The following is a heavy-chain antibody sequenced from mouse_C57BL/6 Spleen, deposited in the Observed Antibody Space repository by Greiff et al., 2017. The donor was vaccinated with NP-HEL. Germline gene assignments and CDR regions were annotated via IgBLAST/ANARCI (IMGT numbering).Heavy chain of an antibody. J-gene: IGHJ2*01. CDR2: IYPGSGNT. CDR1: GYTFTDYY. V-gene: IGHV1-76*01. D-gene: IGHD3-3*01. Sequence: QVQLQQSGAELVRPGASVKLSCKASGYTFTDYYINWVKQRPGQGLEWIARIYPGSGNTYYNEKFKGKATLTAEKSSSTAYMQLSSLTSEDSAVYFCARGGLLGDYWGQGTTLTVSS. CDR3: ARGGLLGDY.